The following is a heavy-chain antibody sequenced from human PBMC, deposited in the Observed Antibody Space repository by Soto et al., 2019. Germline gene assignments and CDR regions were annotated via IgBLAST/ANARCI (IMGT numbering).Heavy chain of an antibody. Sequence: PSETLSLTCAVSGGSISSSNWWSWVRQPPGKGLEWIGEIYHSGSTNYNPSLKSRVTISVDKSKNQFPLKLSSVTAADTAVYYCARVGIAAAGEKSGYYYYYGMDVWGQGTTVTVSS. D-gene: IGHD6-13*01. CDR1: GGSISSSNW. J-gene: IGHJ6*02. CDR2: IYHSGST. CDR3: ARVGIAAAGEKSGYYYYYGMDV. V-gene: IGHV4-4*02.